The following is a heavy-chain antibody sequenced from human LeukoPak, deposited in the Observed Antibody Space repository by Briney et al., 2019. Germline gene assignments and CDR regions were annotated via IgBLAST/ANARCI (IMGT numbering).Heavy chain of an antibody. CDR2: IYTSGTT. D-gene: IGHD5-24*01. CDR1: GGSISSYY. CDR3: ARGGDGYPNWFDP. V-gene: IGHV4-4*07. J-gene: IGHJ5*01. Sequence: SETLSLTCTGSGGSISSYYWSWIRQPAGKGLEWIGRIYTSGTTSYNPSLKSRVTMSVDMSKNQISPKLTSVTAADTAVYYCARGGDGYPNWFDPWGQGTLVTVSS.